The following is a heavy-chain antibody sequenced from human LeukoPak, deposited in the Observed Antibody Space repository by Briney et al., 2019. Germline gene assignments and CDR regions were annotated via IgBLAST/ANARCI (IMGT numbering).Heavy chain of an antibody. V-gene: IGHV4-39*07. CDR1: GGSFTSSSYY. J-gene: IGHJ4*02. Sequence: SETLSLTCTVSGGSFTSSSYYWGWIRQPSGKGLEWIGSIFHSGSTYYNPSLKSRVTISVDTSKNQFSLKLSSVTAADTAVYYCARERGYFDTRDYWGQGTLVTVSS. CDR3: ARERGYFDTRDY. D-gene: IGHD3-9*01. CDR2: IFHSGST.